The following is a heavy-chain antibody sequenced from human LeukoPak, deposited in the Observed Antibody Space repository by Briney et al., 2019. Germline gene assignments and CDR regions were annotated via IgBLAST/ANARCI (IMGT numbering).Heavy chain of an antibody. Sequence: ASVKVSCKASGYTFTGYYIHWVRQAPGQGLEWMGWINPNSGGTNYAQKFQGRVTMTRDTSISTAYMELSRLRSDDTAVYYCARDPLGNYDSSGYDYWGQGTLVTVSS. CDR3: ARDPLGNYDSSGYDY. J-gene: IGHJ4*02. V-gene: IGHV1-2*02. D-gene: IGHD3-22*01. CDR2: INPNSGGT. CDR1: GYTFTGYY.